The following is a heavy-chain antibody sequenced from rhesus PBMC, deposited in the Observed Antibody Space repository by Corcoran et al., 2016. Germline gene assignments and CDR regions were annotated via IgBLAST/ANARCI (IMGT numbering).Heavy chain of an antibody. Sequence: EVQLVESGGGLAKPGGSLRLSCAASGFSFRDYYMDWVRQAPGQGLEWVSRISNGGGSTWYADSVKGRFTISRENAKNTLYLQMNSLRAEDTAVYYCAKDSGYSSWYYFDYWGQGVLVTVSS. CDR2: ISNGGGST. V-gene: IGHV3-178*02. CDR1: GFSFRDYY. J-gene: IGHJ4*01. CDR3: AKDSGYSSWYYFDY. D-gene: IGHD6-13*01.